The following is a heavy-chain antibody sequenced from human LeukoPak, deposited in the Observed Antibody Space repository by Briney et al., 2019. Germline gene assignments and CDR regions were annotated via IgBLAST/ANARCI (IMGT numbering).Heavy chain of an antibody. CDR2: ISSKANSYAT. Sequence: GGSLRLSCAASGFTFSGSAMRWVRQASGKGLEWVGRISSKANSYATAYAASVKGRFTISRDDSTNTAYLQMNSLKTEDTAVYYCTRASATYSSYLRGYYMDVWGKGTTVTVSS. J-gene: IGHJ6*03. D-gene: IGHD6-6*01. CDR1: GFTFSGSA. CDR3: TRASATYSSYLRGYYMDV. V-gene: IGHV3-73*01.